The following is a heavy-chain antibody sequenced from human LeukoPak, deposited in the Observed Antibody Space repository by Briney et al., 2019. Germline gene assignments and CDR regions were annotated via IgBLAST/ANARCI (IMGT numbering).Heavy chain of an antibody. V-gene: IGHV1-18*01. CDR1: GYTFTSYG. J-gene: IGHJ3*02. Sequence: GASVKVSCKASGYTFTSYGISWVRQAPGQGLEWMGWISAYNGNTNYAQKLQGRVTMTTDTSTSTAYMELRSLRSDGTAVYYCARDAFYYDSSGYAFDIWGQGTMVTVSS. CDR2: ISAYNGNT. D-gene: IGHD3-22*01. CDR3: ARDAFYYDSSGYAFDI.